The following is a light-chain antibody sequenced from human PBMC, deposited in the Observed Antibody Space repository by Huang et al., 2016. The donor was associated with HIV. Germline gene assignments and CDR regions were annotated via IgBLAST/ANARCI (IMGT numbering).Light chain of an antibody. Sequence: DIVMTQSPDSLAVSLGERAALNCKSSQSLLYRSNNKNYLAWYQQKPGKPPKLLLYWASTRESGVPDRFSGSGSGTDFTLTISSLQAADVAVYYCQQYYNTPFTFGPGTKVDIK. CDR2: WAS. J-gene: IGKJ3*01. CDR3: QQYYNTPFT. V-gene: IGKV4-1*01. CDR1: QSLLYRSNNKNY.